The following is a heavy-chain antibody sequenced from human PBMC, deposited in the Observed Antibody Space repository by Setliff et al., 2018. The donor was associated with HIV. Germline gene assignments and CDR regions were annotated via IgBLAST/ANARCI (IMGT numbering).Heavy chain of an antibody. V-gene: IGHV1-69*13. CDR2: IIPVSGTT. J-gene: IGHJ6*02. Sequence: SVKVSCKVSGGSFSSFAISWVRQAPGHGLEWMGGIIPVSGTTNYAQKVQGRVTLSADESTSTAYMQLSSLTSEDTAVYYCARFPVLGGMDVWGQGTTVTVSS. D-gene: IGHD1-20*01. CDR3: ARFPVLGGMDV. CDR1: GGSFSSFA.